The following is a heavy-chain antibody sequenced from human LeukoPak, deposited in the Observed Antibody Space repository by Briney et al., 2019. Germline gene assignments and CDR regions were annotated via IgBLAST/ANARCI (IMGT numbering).Heavy chain of an antibody. CDR3: ARVRLDSGTYSLYY. CDR2: ISGRSSTI. CDR1: GFTFSSYS. Sequence: PGGSLRLSCAASGFTFSSYSMNWVRQAPGKGLEWVSYISGRSSTIYYADSVKGRFTIYRDNAENSLYLQMNSLRAEDTAVYYCARVRLDSGTYSLYYWGQGTLVTVSS. V-gene: IGHV3-48*01. D-gene: IGHD3-10*01. J-gene: IGHJ4*02.